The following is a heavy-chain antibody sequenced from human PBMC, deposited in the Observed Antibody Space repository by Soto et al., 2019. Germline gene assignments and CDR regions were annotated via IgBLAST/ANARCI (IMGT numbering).Heavy chain of an antibody. V-gene: IGHV3-23*01. CDR1: GFTFSSYA. Sequence: GGSLRLSCAASGFTFSSYAMSWFRQAPGKGLEWVLGISGSGGTTYYADSVKGRFTISRDNSKNTLYVQMNSLRAEDTAVYYCAKRIGYFDTIDAFDIWGQGTMVTVSS. D-gene: IGHD3-9*01. CDR3: AKRIGYFDTIDAFDI. CDR2: ISGSGGTT. J-gene: IGHJ3*02.